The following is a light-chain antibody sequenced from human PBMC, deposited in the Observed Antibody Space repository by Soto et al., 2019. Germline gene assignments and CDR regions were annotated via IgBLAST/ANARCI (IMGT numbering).Light chain of an antibody. Sequence: EIVLTQSPGTLSLSPGDRATLSCRASQRVSSNYLAWYQQRPGQAPRLLIYGASSRATGIPARFSGSGSGTEFTLTISSLQSEDFAVYYCQQYNNWPPATFGQGTKVDIK. CDR3: QQYNNWPPAT. V-gene: IGKV3D-15*01. J-gene: IGKJ1*01. CDR1: QRVSSN. CDR2: GAS.